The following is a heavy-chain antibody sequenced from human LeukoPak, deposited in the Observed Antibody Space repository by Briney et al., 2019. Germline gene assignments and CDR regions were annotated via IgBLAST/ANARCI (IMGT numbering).Heavy chain of an antibody. V-gene: IGHV3-64*01. D-gene: IGHD2/OR15-2a*01. J-gene: IGHJ4*02. CDR1: GFTFSDYP. CDR3: TSRDCNSFNC. Sequence: GGSLRLSCAASGFTFSDYPMRWVRQAPGKGLEYVSAINTNGDSYYANSVKGRFTISRDNSKNTLYLQMGSLRAEDMAVYYCTSRDCNSFNCWGQGTLVTVSS. CDR2: INTNGDS.